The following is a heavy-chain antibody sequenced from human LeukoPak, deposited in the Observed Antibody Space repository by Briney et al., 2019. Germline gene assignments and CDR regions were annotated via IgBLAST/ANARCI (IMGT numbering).Heavy chain of an antibody. CDR3: ARDIDYYGSGSYYLGAFDI. CDR1: GFTFSSYA. V-gene: IGHV3-23*01. CDR2: ISGSGGST. Sequence: GGSLRLSCAASGFTFSSYAMSWVREAPGKGLEGVSAISGSGGSTYYADSVKGRFTISRDNSKNTLYLQMNSLRAEDTAVYYCARDIDYYGSGSYYLGAFDIWGQGTMVTVSS. D-gene: IGHD3-10*01. J-gene: IGHJ3*02.